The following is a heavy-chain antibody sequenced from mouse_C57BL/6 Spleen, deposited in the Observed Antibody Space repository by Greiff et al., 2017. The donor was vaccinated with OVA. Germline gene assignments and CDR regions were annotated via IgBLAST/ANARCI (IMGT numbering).Heavy chain of an antibody. J-gene: IGHJ2*01. CDR3: AKTQFITTVVFPFDY. V-gene: IGHV1-55*01. CDR1: GYTFTSYW. D-gene: IGHD1-1*01. Sequence: QVQLQQPGAELVKPGASVKMSCKASGYTFTSYWITWVKQRPGQGLEWIGDIYPGSGSTNYNEKFKSKATLTVDTSSSTAYMQLSSLTSEDSAVYYCAKTQFITTVVFPFDYWGQGTTLTVSS. CDR2: IYPGSGST.